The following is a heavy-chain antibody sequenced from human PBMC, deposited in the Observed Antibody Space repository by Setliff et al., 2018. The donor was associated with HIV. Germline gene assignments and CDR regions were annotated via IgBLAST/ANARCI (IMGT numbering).Heavy chain of an antibody. D-gene: IGHD2-2*01. J-gene: IGHJ4*01. V-gene: IGHV4-38-2*02. CDR2: LHHSGNT. CDR1: DYSISSAHN. Sequence: KSSETLSLTCDVSDYSISSAHNWAWIRQAPGRGLEWIGSLHHSGNTHYKPSLKSRVSIFLDTSKKQLSLKLRSVTAADTAVYYCAREGGYCGSIPCFGFGYWGQGTLVTVSS. CDR3: AREGGYCGSIPCFGFGY.